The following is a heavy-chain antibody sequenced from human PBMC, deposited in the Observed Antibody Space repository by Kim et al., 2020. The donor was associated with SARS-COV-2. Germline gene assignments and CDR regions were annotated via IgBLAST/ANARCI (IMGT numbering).Heavy chain of an antibody. CDR2: IYYSGST. D-gene: IGHD1-7*01. CDR1: GGSISSGGYY. J-gene: IGHJ4*02. Sequence: SETLSLTCTVSGGSISSGGYYWSWIRQHPGKGLEWIGYIYYSGSTYYNPSLKSRVTISVDTSKNQFSLKLSSVTAADTAVYYCARGPKLELRFDYWGQGTLVTVSS. V-gene: IGHV4-31*03. CDR3: ARGPKLELRFDY.